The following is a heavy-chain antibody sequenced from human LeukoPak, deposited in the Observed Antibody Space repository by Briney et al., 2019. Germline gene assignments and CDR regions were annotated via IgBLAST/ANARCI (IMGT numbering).Heavy chain of an antibody. D-gene: IGHD1-26*01. J-gene: IGHJ4*02. Sequence: GGSLRVSCAASVFTFTNYAMSWVRQAPGEGVEWASSIGSGGSTYHADSVKGRFTISRDNSKNMLYLQMNSLRAEDTAVYYCAKRVSGSYRDYYFDYWGQGTLVTVSS. CDR2: IGSGGST. V-gene: IGHV3-23*01. CDR3: AKRVSGSYRDYYFDY. CDR1: VFTFTNYA.